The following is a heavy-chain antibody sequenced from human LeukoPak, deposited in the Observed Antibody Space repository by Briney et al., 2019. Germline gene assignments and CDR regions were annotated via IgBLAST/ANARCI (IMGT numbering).Heavy chain of an antibody. CDR1: GFTVSSNY. J-gene: IGHJ4*02. CDR3: ARDGRPTVTDY. CDR2: IYSGGST. D-gene: IGHD4-17*01. Sequence: PGGSLRLSCAASGFTVSSNYMSWVRQAPGKGLEWVSVIYSGGSTYYADSVKGRFTISRDNSKNTLYLQMNSLRAEDTAVYYCARDGRPTVTDYWGQGILVTVSS. V-gene: IGHV3-53*01.